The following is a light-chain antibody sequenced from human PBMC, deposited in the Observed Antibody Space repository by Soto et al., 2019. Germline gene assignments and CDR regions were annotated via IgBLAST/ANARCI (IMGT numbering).Light chain of an antibody. J-gene: IGLJ2*01. CDR3: ATWDDSLNGRV. CDR2: DDY. V-gene: IGLV1-44*01. CDR1: SSNIGTNT. Sequence: QSVLTQPPSASGTPGQRVTISCSGSSSNIGTNTVNWYQQLPGAAPKLLISDDYDRSSGVPDRFSASKSGTSASLAISGLQAEDEAAYYCATWDDSLNGRVFGGGTQLTVL.